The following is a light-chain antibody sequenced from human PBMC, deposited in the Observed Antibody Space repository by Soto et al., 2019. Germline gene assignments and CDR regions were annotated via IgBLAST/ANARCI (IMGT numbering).Light chain of an antibody. CDR3: SSYTSSSTYG. Sequence: QSALTQPASVSGSPGQSITISCTGTSSDVGGYNYVSWYQQHPGKVSKLMVYDVSNRPSGVSNRFSGSKSGNTASLTISGLQAEDEADYYCSSYTSSSTYGFGIGTKVTVL. CDR1: SSDVGGYNY. V-gene: IGLV2-14*03. CDR2: DVS. J-gene: IGLJ1*01.